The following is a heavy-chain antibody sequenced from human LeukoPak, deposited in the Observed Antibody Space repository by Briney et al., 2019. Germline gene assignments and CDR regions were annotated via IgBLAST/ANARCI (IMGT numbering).Heavy chain of an antibody. CDR3: ARDQGPYDFCQTPTYAFDI. Sequence: PGGSLRLSCAASGFTVSSNYMSWVRQAPGKGLEWVSVIYSCGSTYYADSVKGRFTISRDNSKNTLYLQMNSLRAEDTAVYYCARDQGPYDFCQTPTYAFDIWGQGTMVTVSS. CDR2: IYSCGST. D-gene: IGHD3-3*01. CDR1: GFTVSSNY. V-gene: IGHV3-66*01. J-gene: IGHJ3*02.